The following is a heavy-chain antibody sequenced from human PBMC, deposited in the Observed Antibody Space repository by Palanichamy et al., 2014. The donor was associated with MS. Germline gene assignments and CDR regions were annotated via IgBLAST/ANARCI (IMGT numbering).Heavy chain of an antibody. CDR1: GGSISGST. D-gene: IGHD7-27*01. CDR3: GRDNWGSIDY. J-gene: IGHJ4*02. V-gene: IGHV4-59*01. Sequence: QVQPQESGPGLVKPSETLSLTCTVSGGSISGSTWSWIRQPPGKGLEWIGYSSSVSANYNPSLKSRVSISLDTSNNQFSLNLSSVTAADTAVYFCGRDNWGSIDYWGQGTLVTVSS. CDR2: SSSVSA.